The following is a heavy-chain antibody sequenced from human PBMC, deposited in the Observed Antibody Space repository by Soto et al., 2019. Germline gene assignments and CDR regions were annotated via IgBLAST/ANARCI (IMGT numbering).Heavy chain of an antibody. CDR3: ASGGGWSFDH. V-gene: IGHV3-7*01. CDR2: VKQDGGEK. Sequence: EAQLVESGGGLVQPGGSLRLSCSDSGFNFNQYWMSWFRQAPGKGLEWVANVKQDGGEKNYVDSVRGRFTISRDNTKNSLYLQMDSLRVEDTALYDCASGGGWSFDHWGQGTLVTFSS. J-gene: IGHJ4*02. D-gene: IGHD6-19*01. CDR1: GFNFNQYW.